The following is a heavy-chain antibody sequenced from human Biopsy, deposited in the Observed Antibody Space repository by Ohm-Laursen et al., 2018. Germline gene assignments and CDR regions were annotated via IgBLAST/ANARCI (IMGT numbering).Heavy chain of an antibody. CDR1: GGTFTNYA. CDR2: IIPMFGTA. J-gene: IGHJ4*02. Sequence: VKVSCKASGGTFTNYAISWVRQAPGQGLEWMGGIIPMFGTANYAQLFQGRVTITADESTSTSYMELSSLTSEDTAIYYCARGPHSGSHSCFDYWGRGTLVTVSS. CDR3: ARGPHSGSHSCFDY. V-gene: IGHV1-69*01. D-gene: IGHD1-26*01.